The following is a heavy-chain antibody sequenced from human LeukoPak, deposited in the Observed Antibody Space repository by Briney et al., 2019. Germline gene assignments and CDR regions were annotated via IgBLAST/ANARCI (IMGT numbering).Heavy chain of an antibody. CDR2: FHYSGST. Sequence: SETLSLTCSVTGGSITTYYWSWLRLPPGKGLEWIGFFHYSGSTNYNPSLKSRVTISVDTSKNQFSLKLSSVTAADTAVYYCARGREEFYYDSSGYYYFDHWGQGTLVTVSS. CDR1: GGSITTYY. J-gene: IGHJ4*02. CDR3: ARGREEFYYDSSGYYYFDH. D-gene: IGHD3-22*01. V-gene: IGHV4-59*13.